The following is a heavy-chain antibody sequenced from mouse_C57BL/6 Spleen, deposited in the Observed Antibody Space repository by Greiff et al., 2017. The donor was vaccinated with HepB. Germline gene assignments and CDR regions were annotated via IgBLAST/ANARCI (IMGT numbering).Heavy chain of an antibody. CDR3: AREGYYYGSSGGFAY. Sequence: QVQLQQSGPELVKPGASVKISCKASGYAFSSSWMNWVKQRPGKGLEWIGRIYPGDGDTNYNGKFKGKATLTADKSSSTAYMQLSSLTSEDSAVYFCAREGYYYGSSGGFAYWGQGTLVTVSA. CDR2: IYPGDGDT. V-gene: IGHV1-82*01. J-gene: IGHJ3*01. CDR1: GYAFSSSW. D-gene: IGHD1-1*01.